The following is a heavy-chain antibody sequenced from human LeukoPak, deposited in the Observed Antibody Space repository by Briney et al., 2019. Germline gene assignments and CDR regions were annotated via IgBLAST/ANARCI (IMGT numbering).Heavy chain of an antibody. J-gene: IGHJ4*02. CDR1: GYTFTDYY. Sequence: ASVKVSCKASGYTFTDYYIHWVRQAPGQGLEWMGIIHSSGGSTTYAQKFQGRVTVTSDTSTSTVYMELSSLRSEDTAVYYCARVLADAGTGYWGQGTLVTVSS. D-gene: IGHD6-13*01. CDR2: IHSSGGST. CDR3: ARVLADAGTGY. V-gene: IGHV1-46*01.